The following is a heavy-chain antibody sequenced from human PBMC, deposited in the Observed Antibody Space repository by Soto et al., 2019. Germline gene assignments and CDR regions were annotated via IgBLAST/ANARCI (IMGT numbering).Heavy chain of an antibody. Sequence: EVQLLESGGASVQPGGSVRLSCVVSGFAFSRYGMNWVRRAPGKGPEWVAHISGSGYSINYAESVKGRFTISRDNSKGTLYLQMNSLTVEDTALYYCSRFGPGADYWGQGTLVTVSS. CDR1: GFAFSRYG. V-gene: IGHV3-23*01. CDR3: SRFGPGADY. CDR2: ISGSGYSI. D-gene: IGHD3-3*01. J-gene: IGHJ4*02.